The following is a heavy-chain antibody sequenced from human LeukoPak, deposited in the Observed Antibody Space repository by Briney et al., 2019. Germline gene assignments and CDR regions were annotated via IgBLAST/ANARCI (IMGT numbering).Heavy chain of an antibody. CDR1: GFTFSNYA. D-gene: IGHD5-24*01. V-gene: IGHV3-23*01. CDR2: IIGSGGTT. Sequence: GGSLRLSCAASGFTFSNYAMSWFGRAPGKGLDWVSVIIGSGGTTYYADSVKGRFTISRDNSKNTLYVHMNSLRAEDTAVYYCAKNRDGYNYPYYFDYWGQGTLVTVSS. CDR3: AKNRDGYNYPYYFDY. J-gene: IGHJ4*02.